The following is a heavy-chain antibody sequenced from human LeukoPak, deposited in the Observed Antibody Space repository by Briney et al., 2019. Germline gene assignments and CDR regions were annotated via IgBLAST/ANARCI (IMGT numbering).Heavy chain of an antibody. CDR2: INTNTGNP. Sequence: ASVKLSCKASGYTFTTYTMNWVRPAPGQGLEWMGWINTNTGNPTYAQGFTGRFVFSLDTSVSTAYLQISSLEAEDTAVYYCARKKVEPDRYFDYWGQGTLVTVSS. D-gene: IGHD1-14*01. V-gene: IGHV7-4-1*02. CDR1: GYTFTTYT. J-gene: IGHJ4*02. CDR3: ARKKVEPDRYFDY.